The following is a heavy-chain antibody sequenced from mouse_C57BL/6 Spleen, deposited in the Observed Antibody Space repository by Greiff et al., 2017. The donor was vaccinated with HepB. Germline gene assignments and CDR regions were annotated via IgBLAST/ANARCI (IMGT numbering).Heavy chain of an antibody. D-gene: IGHD2-4*01. CDR3: ARDGYDYSFAY. J-gene: IGHJ3*01. Sequence: EVQLQQSGPELVKPGASVKISCKASGYSFTGYYMNWVKQSPEKSLEWIGEINPSTGGTTYNQKFKAKATLTVDKSSSTAYMQLKSLTSEDSAVYYCARDGYDYSFAYWGQGTLVTVSA. CDR1: GYSFTGYY. CDR2: INPSTGGT. V-gene: IGHV1-42*01.